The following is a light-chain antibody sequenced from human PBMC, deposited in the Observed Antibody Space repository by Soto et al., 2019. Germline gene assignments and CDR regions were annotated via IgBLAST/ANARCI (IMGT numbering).Light chain of an antibody. V-gene: IGKV3-11*01. CDR2: NAS. Sequence: EIVLTQSPATLSLSPGERAILSCRASQSVSTFLAWFQQKPGQPPRLLIYNASNRTTGLPARFSGSGSGTDFTLTISSLEPEDFAVYYCQQRGDWPPITFGQGTRLEI. J-gene: IGKJ5*01. CDR3: QQRGDWPPIT. CDR1: QSVSTF.